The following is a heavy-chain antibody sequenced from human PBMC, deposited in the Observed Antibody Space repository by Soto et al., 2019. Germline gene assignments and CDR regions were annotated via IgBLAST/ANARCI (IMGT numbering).Heavy chain of an antibody. CDR3: ARDPGGTTYYYDSSATGGMDV. V-gene: IGHV3-48*03. CDR2: ISSSGSTI. J-gene: IGHJ6*01. D-gene: IGHD3-22*01. Sequence: WGSLRLSCASSVFSFRIYEMTWVRQAPGNGLDLVSYISSSGSTIYYADSVKGRFTISRDNAKNSLYLQMNSLRAEDTAVYYCARDPGGTTYYYDSSATGGMDVWGQGTTVTVSS. CDR1: VFSFRIYE.